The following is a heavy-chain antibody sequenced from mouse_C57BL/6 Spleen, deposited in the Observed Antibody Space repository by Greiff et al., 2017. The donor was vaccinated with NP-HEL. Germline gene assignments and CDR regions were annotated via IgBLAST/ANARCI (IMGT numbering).Heavy chain of an antibody. CDR2: INPSNGGT. D-gene: IGHD1-1*01. CDR1: GYTFTSYW. Sequence: QVHVKQPGTELVKPGASVKLSCKASGYTFTSYWMHWVKQRPGQGLEWIGNINPSNGGTNYNEKFKSKATLTVDKSSSTAYMQLSSLTSEDFAVYECAREGIYYYGSSGFDYWGQGTTLTVSS. V-gene: IGHV1-53*01. J-gene: IGHJ2*01. CDR3: AREGIYYYGSSGFDY.